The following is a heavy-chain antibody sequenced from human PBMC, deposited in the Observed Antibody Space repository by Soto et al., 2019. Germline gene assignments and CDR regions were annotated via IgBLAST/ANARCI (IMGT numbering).Heavy chain of an antibody. CDR2: IIPIFGTA. J-gene: IGHJ4*02. Sequence: QVQLVQSGAEVKKPGSSVKVSCKASGGSFSSYAISWVRQAPGQGLEWMGGIIPIFGTANYAQKLQGRVTITADESTRTAYMELSSLRSEDTAVYYCARAPESKPKNYYFDYWGQGTLVTVSS. V-gene: IGHV1-69*01. CDR1: GGSFSSYA. CDR3: ARAPESKPKNYYFDY. D-gene: IGHD4-4*01.